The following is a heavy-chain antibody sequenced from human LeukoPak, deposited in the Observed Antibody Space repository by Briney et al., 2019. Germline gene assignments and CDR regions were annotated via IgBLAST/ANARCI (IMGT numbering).Heavy chain of an antibody. CDR3: ARGPYSSNWYVDY. CDR1: GFTFSTYG. V-gene: IGHV3-30*03. J-gene: IGHJ4*02. CDR2: ISYDGSDK. Sequence: PGRSLRLSCAASGFTFSTYGMHWVRQAPGKGLEWVAVISYDGSDKYYADSVKGRFTISRDNSKNTLYLQMNSLRGEDTAVYYCARGPYSSNWYVDYWGQGTLVTVAS. D-gene: IGHD6-13*01.